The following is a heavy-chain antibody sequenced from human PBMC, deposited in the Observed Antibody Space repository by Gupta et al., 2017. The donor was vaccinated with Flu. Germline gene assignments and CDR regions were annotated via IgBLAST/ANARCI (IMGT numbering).Heavy chain of an antibody. J-gene: IGHJ3*02. CDR3: AKDPSPMTMIISGSRALDI. D-gene: IGHD3-22*01. V-gene: IGHV3-9*01. CDR2: ISWNSGNM. Sequence: EVQLVESGGGLVQPGRSLRLSCVASGFTFHDYAFHWVRQAPGKGLEWVSGISWNSGNMAYADSLKGRITISRDNAKSSLYLQLNSLRDEDTAIYYCAKDPSPMTMIISGSRALDIWGQGTMVTVSS. CDR1: GFTFHDYA.